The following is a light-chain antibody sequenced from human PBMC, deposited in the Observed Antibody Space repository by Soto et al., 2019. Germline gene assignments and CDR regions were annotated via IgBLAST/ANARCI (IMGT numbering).Light chain of an antibody. V-gene: IGKV3-20*01. CDR3: QQYGDSRT. J-gene: IGKJ1*01. CDR2: GAS. Sequence: EIVLTQSPGTLSLSPGERATLSCTASQSVSSSYLAWYQQKPGQAPRLLIYGASNRATGIPDRFSGSGSGTDFTLTISRLEPEDFAVYYCQQYGDSRTFGQGTKVEI. CDR1: QSVSSSY.